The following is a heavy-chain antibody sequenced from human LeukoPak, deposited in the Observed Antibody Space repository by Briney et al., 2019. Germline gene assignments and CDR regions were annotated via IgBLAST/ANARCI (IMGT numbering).Heavy chain of an antibody. J-gene: IGHJ6*04. Sequence: GGSLRLSCAASGFSFSSYERNWVRQAPGKGLEWVSYISSSGSTIYYADSVKGRFTISRDNAKHSLYLQMNSLRAEDTAVYYCAELGITMIGGVWGKGTTVSIPS. D-gene: IGHD3-10*02. CDR3: AELGITMIGGV. CDR1: GFSFSSYE. CDR2: ISSSGSTI. V-gene: IGHV3-48*03.